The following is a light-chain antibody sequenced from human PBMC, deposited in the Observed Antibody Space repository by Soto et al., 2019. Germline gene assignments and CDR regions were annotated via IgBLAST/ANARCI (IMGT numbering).Light chain of an antibody. V-gene: IGKV1-39*01. CDR3: QQSYSTPPRT. Sequence: DIQMTQSPSSLSASVGDRVTITCRASQSISSYLNWYQQKPGKAPKLLIYAASSLQSGVPSRFSDSGSGIDFTLTISSMQPEDFATYYCQQSYSTPPRTFGGGTKLEIK. CDR2: AAS. CDR1: QSISSY. J-gene: IGKJ4*01.